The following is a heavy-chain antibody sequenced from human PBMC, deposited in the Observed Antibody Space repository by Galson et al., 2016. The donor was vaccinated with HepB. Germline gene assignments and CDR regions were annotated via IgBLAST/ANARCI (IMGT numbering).Heavy chain of an antibody. CDR2: LSGSGGDT. Sequence: SLRLSCAASGFTFSSYAMAWVRQAPGKGLEWVSSLSGSGGDTYYPDSVKGRFTISRDNSKNMLYLQMNSLRAEDTAVYYCAKYPNLEWLSTFHYWCQGTLVTVSS. CDR3: AKYPNLEWLSTFHY. CDR1: GFTFSSYA. V-gene: IGHV3-23*01. J-gene: IGHJ4*02. D-gene: IGHD3-3*01.